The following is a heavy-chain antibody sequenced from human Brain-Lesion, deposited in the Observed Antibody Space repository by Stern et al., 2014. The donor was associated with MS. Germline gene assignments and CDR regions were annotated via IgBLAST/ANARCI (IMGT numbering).Heavy chain of an antibody. Sequence: QLVQSGGGLVPPGGSLRLSCAASGFTFSNSWMHWVRQAPGKGLVWVSRINRDGSTTTYADSVKGRFTISRDNAKNTLYLQMSSLRAEDTAVYYCTILSGPYDHWGQGTLVTVSS. J-gene: IGHJ4*02. CDR1: GFTFSNSW. CDR3: TILSGPYDH. V-gene: IGHV3-74*02. CDR2: INRDGSTT. D-gene: IGHD3-10*01.